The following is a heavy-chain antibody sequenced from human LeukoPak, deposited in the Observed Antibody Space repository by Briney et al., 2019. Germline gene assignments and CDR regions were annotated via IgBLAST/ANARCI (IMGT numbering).Heavy chain of an antibody. CDR1: GGTFSSYA. CDR3: ARAESGDDYDSSGYCSLSLDY. Sequence: SVKVSCKASGGTFSSYAISWVRQAPGQGLEWMGGIIPIFGTANYAQKFQGRVTITTDESTSTAYMELSSLRSEDTAVYYCARAESGDDYDSSGYCSLSLDYWGQGTLVTVSS. J-gene: IGHJ4*02. D-gene: IGHD3-22*01. CDR2: IIPIFGTA. V-gene: IGHV1-69*05.